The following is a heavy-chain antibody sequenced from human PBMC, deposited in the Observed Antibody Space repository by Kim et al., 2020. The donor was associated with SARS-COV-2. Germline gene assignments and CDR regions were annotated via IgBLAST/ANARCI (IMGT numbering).Heavy chain of an antibody. V-gene: IGHV3-23*01. CDR2: ISGSGGST. Sequence: GGSLRLSCAASGFTFSSYAMSWVRQAPGKGLEWVSAISGSGGSTYYADSVKGRFTISRDNSKNTLYLQMNSLRAEDTAVYYCAKNLNDKKITMVRGVIITGLDYWGQGTLVTVSS. CDR1: GFTFSSYA. D-gene: IGHD3-10*01. CDR3: AKNLNDKKITMVRGVIITGLDY. J-gene: IGHJ4*02.